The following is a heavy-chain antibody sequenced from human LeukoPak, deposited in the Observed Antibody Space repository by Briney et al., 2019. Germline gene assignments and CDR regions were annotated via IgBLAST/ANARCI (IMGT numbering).Heavy chain of an antibody. J-gene: IGHJ4*02. V-gene: IGHV4-34*01. CDR2: INHSGST. CDR1: GGSFSGYY. D-gene: IGHD6-6*01. Sequence: SETLSLTCAVYGGSFSGYYWSWIRQPPGKGLEWIGEINHSGSTNYNPSLKSRVTISVDTSKNQFSLRLSSVTAADTAVYYCAREGQIAARAHDYWGQGTLVTVSS. CDR3: AREGQIAARAHDY.